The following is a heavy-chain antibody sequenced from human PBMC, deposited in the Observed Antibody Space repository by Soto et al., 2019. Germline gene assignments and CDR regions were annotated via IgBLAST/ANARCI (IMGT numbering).Heavy chain of an antibody. J-gene: IGHJ6*02. CDR3: ARDRGYDAHDYYYNAMDV. CDR2: IRGFSPYT. CDR1: GFTVRTYT. D-gene: IGHD2-15*01. Sequence: GGSLRLSCISSGFTVRTYTMNWVRQAPGKGLEWVSGIRGFSPYTFYAESVKGRFTISRDNAKNSLYLQMNSLRAEDTAVYYCARDRGYDAHDYYYNAMDVWGQGTTVTVSS. V-gene: IGHV3-21*01.